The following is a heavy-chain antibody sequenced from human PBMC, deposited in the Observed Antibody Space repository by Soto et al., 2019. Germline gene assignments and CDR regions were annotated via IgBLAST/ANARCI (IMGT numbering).Heavy chain of an antibody. Sequence: PSETLSLTCAVYGGSFNSFYWSRIHQAPGKGLEWIGEINHSGRTNYNPSLKSRVTILVVPSKNQFSLNLTSVTAADTAVYYCAREYSSSYYFDYWGQGTLVTVSS. CDR3: AREYSSSYYFDY. V-gene: IGHV4-34*01. D-gene: IGHD6-6*01. J-gene: IGHJ4*02. CDR1: GGSFNSFY. CDR2: INHSGRT.